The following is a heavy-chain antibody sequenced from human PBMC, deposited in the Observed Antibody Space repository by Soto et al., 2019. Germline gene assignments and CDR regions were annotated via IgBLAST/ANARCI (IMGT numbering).Heavy chain of an antibody. V-gene: IGHV1-18*01. CDR2: ISAYNGNT. CDR3: ARVASYCSGGSCYWGYCYYMDV. D-gene: IGHD2-15*01. Sequence: ASVKVSCKASGYTFTSYGISWVRQAPGQGLEWMGWISAYNGNTNYAQKLQGRVTMTTDTSTSTAYMELRSLRSDDTAVYYCARVASYCSGGSCYWGYCYYMDVWGKGTTVTVSS. CDR1: GYTFTSYG. J-gene: IGHJ6*03.